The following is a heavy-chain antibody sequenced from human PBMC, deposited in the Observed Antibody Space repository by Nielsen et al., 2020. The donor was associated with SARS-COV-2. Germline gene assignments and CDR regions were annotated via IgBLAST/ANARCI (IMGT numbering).Heavy chain of an antibody. CDR2: FDPEDGET. J-gene: IGHJ4*02. V-gene: IGHV1-24*01. CDR3: TTVAVTYGRFDS. Sequence: AVKVPRKVSRYTLNELSVRWVRQAPGKGLEWVGGFDPEDGETIYAEKFQGRVTMTVDNSADTAYMELSSLTSEDTAVYYCTTVAVTYGRFDSSGQATVVTVSS. D-gene: IGHD3-10*01. CDR1: RYTLNELS.